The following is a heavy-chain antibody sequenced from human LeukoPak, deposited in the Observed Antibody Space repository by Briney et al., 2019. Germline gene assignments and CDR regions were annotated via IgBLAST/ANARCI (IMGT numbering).Heavy chain of an antibody. CDR1: GGSFSGYY. CDR2: INHSGST. V-gene: IGHV4-34*01. CDR3: ARGFIAARLYYYYYMDV. D-gene: IGHD6-6*01. Sequence: PSETLSLTCAVYGGSFSGYYRSWIRQPPGKGLEWIGEINHSGSTNYNPSLKSRVTISVDTSKNQFSLKLSSVTTADTAVYYCARGFIAARLYYYYYMDVWGKGTTVTVSS. J-gene: IGHJ6*03.